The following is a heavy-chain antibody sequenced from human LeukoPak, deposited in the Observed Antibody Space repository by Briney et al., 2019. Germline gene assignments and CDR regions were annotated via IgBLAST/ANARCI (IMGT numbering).Heavy chain of an antibody. CDR1: GDSINSNSYF. Sequence: SETLSLTCTVSGDSINSNSYFWGWIRQPPGKGLEWIGSIYYSGSTYYNPSLKSRVTISVDMSKNQFSLRLTSLTAADTAVYYCASSSSPYYMDVWGKGTTVTVSS. D-gene: IGHD6-6*01. J-gene: IGHJ6*03. V-gene: IGHV4-39*01. CDR2: IYYSGST. CDR3: ASSSSPYYMDV.